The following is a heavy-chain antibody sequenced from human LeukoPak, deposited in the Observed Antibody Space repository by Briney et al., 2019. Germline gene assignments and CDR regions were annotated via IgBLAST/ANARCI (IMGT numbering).Heavy chain of an antibody. CDR3: ARAQLNRNCGGDCYLADY. J-gene: IGHJ4*02. V-gene: IGHV3-48*04. CDR1: GFTFSSYS. CDR2: ISSSSSTI. D-gene: IGHD2-21*02. Sequence: GGSLRLSCAASGFTFSSYSMNWVRQAPGKGLEWVSYISSSSSTIYYADSVKGRFTISRDNAKNSLYLQMNSLRAEDTAVYYCARAQLNRNCGGDCYLADYWGQGTLVTVSS.